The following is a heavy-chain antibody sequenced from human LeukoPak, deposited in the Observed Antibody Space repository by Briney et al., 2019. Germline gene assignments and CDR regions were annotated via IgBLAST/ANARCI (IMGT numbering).Heavy chain of an antibody. D-gene: IGHD6-6*01. J-gene: IGHJ2*01. CDR2: MHSSGNT. Sequence: SETLSLTCTVSGESISTYYWSWVRQPAGNGLEWIGRMHSSGNTNSNPSLKSRVTMSVDESRKQFSLKLSFVTAADTAVYYCARDSRSSSVWYFDDWGRGTLVTVSS. CDR1: GESISTYY. CDR3: ARDSRSSSVWYFDD. V-gene: IGHV4-4*07.